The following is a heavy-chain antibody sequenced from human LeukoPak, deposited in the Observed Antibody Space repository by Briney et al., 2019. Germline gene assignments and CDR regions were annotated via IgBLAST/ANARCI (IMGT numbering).Heavy chain of an antibody. CDR1: GFTFSSYA. CDR3: AKDPDFWSGYSPPDY. V-gene: IGHV3-23*01. Sequence: SGGSPRLSCAASGFTFSSYAMSWVRQAPGKGLEWVSAISGSGGSTYYADSVKGRFTISRDNSKNTLYLQMNSLRAEDTAVYYCAKDPDFWSGYSPPDYWGQGTLVTXXS. D-gene: IGHD3-3*01. CDR2: ISGSGGST. J-gene: IGHJ4*02.